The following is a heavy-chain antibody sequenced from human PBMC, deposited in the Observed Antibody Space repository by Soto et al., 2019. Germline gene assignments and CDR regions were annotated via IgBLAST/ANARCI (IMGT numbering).Heavy chain of an antibody. CDR3: ARGYSSSWYAPVHNWFDP. Sequence: ASVKVSCKASGYTFTSYAMHWVRQAPGQRLEWMGWINAGNGNTKYSQKFQGRVTITRDTSASTAYMELSSLRSEDTAVYYCARGYSSSWYAPVHNWFDPWGQGTLVPVSS. V-gene: IGHV1-3*01. D-gene: IGHD6-13*01. CDR2: INAGNGNT. J-gene: IGHJ5*02. CDR1: GYTFTSYA.